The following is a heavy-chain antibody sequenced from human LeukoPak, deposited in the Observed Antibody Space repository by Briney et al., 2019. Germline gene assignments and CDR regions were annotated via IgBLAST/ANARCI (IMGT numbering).Heavy chain of an antibody. J-gene: IGHJ3*02. Sequence: SETLSLTCTVTGGSISSSDYYWGWIRQPPGKGLEWIGSIYYSGSTYYNPSLKSRVTISVDTSKNQFSLKLSSVTAADTAVYYCARHGAFSYGFLNDAFDIWGQGTMVTVSS. V-gene: IGHV4-39*01. CDR2: IYYSGST. CDR3: ARHGAFSYGFLNDAFDI. D-gene: IGHD5-18*01. CDR1: GGSISSSDYY.